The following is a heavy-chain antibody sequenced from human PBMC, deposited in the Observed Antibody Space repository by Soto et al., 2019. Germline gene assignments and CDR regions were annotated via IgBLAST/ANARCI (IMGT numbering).Heavy chain of an antibody. CDR3: ARADRLLWVGDSRCRDV. V-gene: IGHV3-30-3*01. CDR2: ISYDGSNK. Sequence: GKGLEWVAVISYDGSNKYYADSVKGRFTISRDNSKNTLYLQMNSLRAEDTAVYYCARADRLLWVGDSRCRDVWCQGITVSVFS. D-gene: IGHD3-10*01. J-gene: IGHJ6*02.